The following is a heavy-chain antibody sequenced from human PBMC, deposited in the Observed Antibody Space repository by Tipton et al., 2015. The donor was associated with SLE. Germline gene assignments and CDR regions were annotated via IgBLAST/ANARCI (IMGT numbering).Heavy chain of an antibody. CDR3: ARHQIGDAFDL. CDR1: GESFSGYY. V-gene: IGHV4-34*01. CDR2: INHSGST. J-gene: IGHJ3*01. Sequence: TLSLTCAVYGESFSGYYWSWIRQPPGKGLEWIGEINHSGSTNYNPSLKSRVTISVDTSKNQFSLKLSSVTAADTAIYYCARHQIGDAFDLWGQGTVVTVSS.